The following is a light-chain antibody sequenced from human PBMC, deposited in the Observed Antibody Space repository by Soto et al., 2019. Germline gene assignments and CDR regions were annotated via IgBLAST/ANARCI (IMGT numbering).Light chain of an antibody. Sequence: EIVLTQSPGTLSLSQGERATLSCRASQSVSSSYLDWYQQKPGQAPRLLIYGASSRATGIPDRFSGSGSGTDFTLTISRLEPEDFAVYYCQQYGSSPQTFGQGTKLEIK. CDR1: QSVSSSY. V-gene: IGKV3-20*01. CDR3: QQYGSSPQT. CDR2: GAS. J-gene: IGKJ2*01.